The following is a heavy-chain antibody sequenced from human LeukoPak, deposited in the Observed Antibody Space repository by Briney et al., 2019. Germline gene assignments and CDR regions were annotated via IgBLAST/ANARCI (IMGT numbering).Heavy chain of an antibody. V-gene: IGHV3-23*01. CDR3: ANDYDIEDPL. J-gene: IGHJ4*02. CDR2: ISGGGDRT. Sequence: GGSLRLSCATSGFIFSNYGMNWVRQAPGKGLEWVSGISGGGDRTHYGDSVKGRFTVSRDNSKNTLYLQMNSLRAEDTAVYYCANDYDIEDPLWGQGTLVTVSS. CDR1: GFIFSNYG. D-gene: IGHD3-22*01.